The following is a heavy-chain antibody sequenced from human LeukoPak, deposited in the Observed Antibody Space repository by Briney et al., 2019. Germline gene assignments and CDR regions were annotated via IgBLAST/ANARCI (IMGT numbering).Heavy chain of an antibody. CDR1: GGSISSSNW. D-gene: IGHD6-13*01. Sequence: PSETLSLTCAVSGGSISSSNWWSWVRQPPGKGLEWIGEIYHSGSTNYNPSLKSRVTISVDKSKNQFSLKLSSVTAADTAVYYCARGLRGGKWYSSSCWFDPWGKGTTVIVSS. V-gene: IGHV4-4*02. CDR3: ARGLRGGKWYSSSCWFDP. CDR2: IYHSGST. J-gene: IGHJ6*04.